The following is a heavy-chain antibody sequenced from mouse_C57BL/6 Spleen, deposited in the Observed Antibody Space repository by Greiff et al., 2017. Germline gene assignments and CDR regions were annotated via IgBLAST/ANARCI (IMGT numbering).Heavy chain of an antibody. CDR3: ARQLRSPWFAY. CDR2: ISSGSSTI. D-gene: IGHD3-2*02. J-gene: IGHJ3*01. CDR1: GFTFSDYG. Sequence: EVQVVESGGGLVKPGGSLKLSCAASGFTFSDYGMHWVRQAPEKGLEWVAYISSGSSTIYYADTVKGRFTISRDNAKNTLFLQMTSLRSEDTAMYYCARQLRSPWFAYWGQGTLVTVSA. V-gene: IGHV5-17*01.